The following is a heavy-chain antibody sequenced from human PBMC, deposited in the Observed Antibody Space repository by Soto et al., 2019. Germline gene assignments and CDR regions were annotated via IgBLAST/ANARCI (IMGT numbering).Heavy chain of an antibody. Sequence: QVQLVQSGAEVKKPGSSVKVSCKVSGGPFSSYTLSWVRQAPGQGPEWMGEIIPLLGTTNYVQDFQGRLTIAADVSTNTAYMELSSLRSEDTALYYCVRDSIAASGFDSWGQGTLVTVS. CDR2: IIPLLGTT. CDR1: GGPFSSYT. V-gene: IGHV1-69*16. J-gene: IGHJ4*02. CDR3: VRDSIAASGFDS. D-gene: IGHD6-13*01.